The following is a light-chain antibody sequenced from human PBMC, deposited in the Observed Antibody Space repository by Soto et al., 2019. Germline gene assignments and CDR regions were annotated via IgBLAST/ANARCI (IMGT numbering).Light chain of an antibody. CDR2: AAS. V-gene: IGKV1-27*01. J-gene: IGKJ1*01. CDR3: QKYNGAPRA. CDR1: QGITNY. Sequence: GDRVTIRCRASQGITNYLAWYQQKPGKVPKLLIYAASTLQSGVPSRFSGSGSGTDFTLTISSLQPEDAATYYCQKYNGAPRAFGQGTKVEIK.